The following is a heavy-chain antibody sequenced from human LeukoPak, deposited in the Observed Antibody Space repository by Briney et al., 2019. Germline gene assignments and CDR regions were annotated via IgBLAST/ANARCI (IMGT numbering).Heavy chain of an antibody. V-gene: IGHV3-23*01. CDR3: AKDRGDFDWPFPFGY. CDR2: ISGSGGST. D-gene: IGHD3-9*01. Sequence: TGGSLRLSCAASGFTFSSYAMSWVRQAPGKGLEWVSAISGSGGSTYYADSVKGRFTISRDNSKNTLYLQMNSLRAEDTAVYYCAKDRGDFDWPFPFGYWGQGTLVTVSS. CDR1: GFTFSSYA. J-gene: IGHJ4*02.